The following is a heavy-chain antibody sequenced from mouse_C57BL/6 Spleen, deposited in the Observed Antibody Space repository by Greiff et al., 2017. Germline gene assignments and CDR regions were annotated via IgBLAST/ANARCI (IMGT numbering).Heavy chain of an antibody. V-gene: IGHV1-74*01. D-gene: IGHD1-1*01. Sequence: VKLQQSGAELVKPGASVKVSCKASGYTFTSYWMHWVKQRPGQGLEWIGRIHPSDSDTNYNQKFKGKATLTVDKSSSTAYMQLSSLTSEDSAVYYCAMGYYGSSSFAYWGQGTLVTVSA. CDR3: AMGYYGSSSFAY. CDR1: GYTFTSYW. CDR2: IHPSDSDT. J-gene: IGHJ3*01.